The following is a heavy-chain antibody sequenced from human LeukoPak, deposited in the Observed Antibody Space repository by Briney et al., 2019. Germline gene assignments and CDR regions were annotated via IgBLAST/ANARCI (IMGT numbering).Heavy chain of an antibody. J-gene: IGHJ3*02. CDR3: ARGGLYIVGAQTAFDI. D-gene: IGHD1-26*01. Sequence: LGASVKVSCKASGYTFTGYYMHWVRQAPGQGLEWMGWINPNSGGTNYAQKFQGRVTMTRDTSISTAYMELSRLRSDDTAVYYCARGGLYIVGAQTAFDIWGQGTMVTVSS. CDR2: INPNSGGT. V-gene: IGHV1-2*03. CDR1: GYTFTGYY.